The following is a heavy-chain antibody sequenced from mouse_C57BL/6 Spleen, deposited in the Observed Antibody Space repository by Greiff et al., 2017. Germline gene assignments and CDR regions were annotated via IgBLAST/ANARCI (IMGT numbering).Heavy chain of an antibody. V-gene: IGHV1-76*01. Sequence: VKLMESGAELVRPGASVKLSCKASGYTFTDYYINWVKQRPGQGLEWIARIYPGSGNTYYNEKFKGKATLTAEKSSSTAYMQLSSLTSEDSAVYFCARDGYYVLYYAMDYWGQGTSVTVSS. CDR1: GYTFTDYY. CDR3: ARDGYYVLYYAMDY. CDR2: IYPGSGNT. J-gene: IGHJ4*01. D-gene: IGHD2-3*01.